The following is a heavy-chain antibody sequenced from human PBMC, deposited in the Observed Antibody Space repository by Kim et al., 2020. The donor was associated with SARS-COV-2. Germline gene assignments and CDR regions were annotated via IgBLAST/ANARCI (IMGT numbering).Heavy chain of an antibody. D-gene: IGHD1-26*01. J-gene: IGHJ4*02. Sequence: GGSLRLSCAASGFTFSSYSMNWVRQAPGKGLEWVSSISSSSSYIYYADSVKGRFTISRDNAKNSLYLQMNSLRAEDTAVYYCARGLVVGLSGSYIAYWGQGTLVTVSS. CDR3: ARGLVVGLSGSYIAY. CDR1: GFTFSSYS. CDR2: ISSSSSYI. V-gene: IGHV3-21*01.